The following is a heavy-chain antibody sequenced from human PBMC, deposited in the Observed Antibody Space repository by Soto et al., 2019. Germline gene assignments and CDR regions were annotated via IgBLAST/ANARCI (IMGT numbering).Heavy chain of an antibody. V-gene: IGHV1-46*03. CDR3: AREGITMARGVILGHDAFDI. Sequence: ASVKVSCKASGYTFTSYYMHWVRQAPGQGLEWMGIINPSGGSTSYAQKFQGRVTMTRDTSTSTVYMELSSLRSEDTAVYYCAREGITMARGVILGHDAFDIWGQGTMVTVSS. CDR2: INPSGGST. D-gene: IGHD3-10*01. CDR1: GYTFTSYY. J-gene: IGHJ3*02.